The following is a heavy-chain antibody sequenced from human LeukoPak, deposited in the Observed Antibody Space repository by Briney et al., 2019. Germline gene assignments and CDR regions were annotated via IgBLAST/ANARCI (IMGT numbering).Heavy chain of an antibody. V-gene: IGHV4-31*03. D-gene: IGHD3-10*01. CDR1: GGSISSGGYY. CDR3: ARTRLMVRGPNGAFDI. CDR2: IYYSGST. J-gene: IGHJ3*02. Sequence: SETLSLTCTVSGGSISSGGYYWSWIRQHPGKGLEWIGYIYYSGSTYYNPSLKSRVTISVDTSKNQFSLKLSSLTAADTAVYYCARTRLMVRGPNGAFDIWGQGTMVTVSS.